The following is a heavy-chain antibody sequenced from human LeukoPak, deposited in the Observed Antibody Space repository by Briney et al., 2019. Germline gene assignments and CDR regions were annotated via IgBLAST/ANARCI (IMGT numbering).Heavy chain of an antibody. J-gene: IGHJ4*02. CDR3: ARARVLLWFGELPYQGTHFDY. CDR2: IYYSGST. Sequence: PSETLSLTCTVSGGSISSYYWGWIRQPPGKGLEWIGSIYYSGSTYYNPSLKSRVTISVDTSKNQFSLKLSSVTAADTAVYYCARARVLLWFGELPYQGTHFDYWGQGTLVTVSS. CDR1: GGSISSYY. V-gene: IGHV4-39*07. D-gene: IGHD3-10*01.